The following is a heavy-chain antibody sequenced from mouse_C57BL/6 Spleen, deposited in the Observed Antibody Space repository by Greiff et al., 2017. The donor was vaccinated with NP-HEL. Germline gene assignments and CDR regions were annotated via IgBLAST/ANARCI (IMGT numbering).Heavy chain of an antibody. J-gene: IGHJ4*01. V-gene: IGHV1-80*01. CDR3: ARRGYDAEAAMDY. Sequence: QVQLKQSGAELVKPGASVKISCKASGYAFRSYWMNWVKQRPGKGLEWIGQIYPGDGDTNYNGKFKGKATLTADKSSSTAYMQLSSLTSEDSAVYFCARRGYDAEAAMDYWGQGTSVTVSS. CDR2: IYPGDGDT. CDR1: GYAFRSYW. D-gene: IGHD2-2*01.